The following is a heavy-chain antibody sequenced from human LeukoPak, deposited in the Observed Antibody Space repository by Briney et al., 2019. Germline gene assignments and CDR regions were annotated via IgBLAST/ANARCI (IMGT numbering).Heavy chain of an antibody. CDR1: GYTFTSYG. V-gene: IGHV1-18*01. CDR2: ISAYNGNT. D-gene: IGHD3-9*01. CDR3: ARGPRGILTGSPWDAFDI. J-gene: IGHJ3*02. Sequence: ASVKVSCKASGYTFTSYGISWVRQAPGQGLEWMGWISAYNGNTNYAQKLQGRVTMTRDTSISTAYMELSRLRSDDTAVYYCARGPRGILTGSPWDAFDIWGQGTMVTVSS.